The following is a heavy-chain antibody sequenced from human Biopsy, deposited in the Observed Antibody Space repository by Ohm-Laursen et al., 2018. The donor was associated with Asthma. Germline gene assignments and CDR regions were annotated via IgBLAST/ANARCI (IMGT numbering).Heavy chain of an antibody. Sequence: ASVKVSCKTSGYTFNSAGITWVRQAPGQGLEWMGWISVYNGNTKVAQKLQDRVTMITDTSTSIAYMELRSLRSDDTAVYFCARAVDYSHYYGVDVWGQGTTVTVS. CDR1: GYTFNSAG. V-gene: IGHV1-18*01. D-gene: IGHD3-10*01. CDR3: ARAVDYSHYYGVDV. CDR2: ISVYNGNT. J-gene: IGHJ6*02.